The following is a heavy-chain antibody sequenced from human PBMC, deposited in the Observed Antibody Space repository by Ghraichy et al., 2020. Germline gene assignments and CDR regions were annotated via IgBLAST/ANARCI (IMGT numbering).Heavy chain of an antibody. V-gene: IGHV3-74*01. J-gene: IGHJ3*02. Sequence: GGSLRLSCAASGFTFSSYWMHWVRQAPGKGLVWVSRINSDGSSTSYADSVKGRFTISRDNAKNTLYLQMNSLRAEDTAVYYCARETRDSSGPGPFDIWGQGTMVTVSS. CDR1: GFTFSSYW. D-gene: IGHD6-19*01. CDR2: INSDGSST. CDR3: ARETRDSSGPGPFDI.